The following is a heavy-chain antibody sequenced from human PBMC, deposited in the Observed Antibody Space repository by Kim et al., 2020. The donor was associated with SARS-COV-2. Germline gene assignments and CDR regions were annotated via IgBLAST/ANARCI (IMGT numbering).Heavy chain of an antibody. V-gene: IGHV1-69*01. CDR3: ARDLAAIYDSSGF. Sequence: YAQKFQGRVTNTADESTSTAYMELSSLRSEDTAVYYCARDLAAIYDSSGFWGQGTLVTVSS. J-gene: IGHJ4*02. D-gene: IGHD3-22*01.